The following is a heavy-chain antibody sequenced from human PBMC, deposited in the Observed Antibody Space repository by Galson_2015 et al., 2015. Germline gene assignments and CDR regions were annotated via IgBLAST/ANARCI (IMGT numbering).Heavy chain of an antibody. CDR1: GYTFTSYY. Sequence: SVKVSCKASGYTFTSYYIHWVRQAPGQGLEWMGIINPSGGSTSYAQKFQGRVTMSRDTSTSTVYMELISLRSEDTAVYYCARDPFYFGADCYSGAFEIWGQGTMVTVSS. CDR2: INPSGGST. D-gene: IGHD2-21*02. CDR3: ARDPFYFGADCYSGAFEI. V-gene: IGHV1-46*01. J-gene: IGHJ3*02.